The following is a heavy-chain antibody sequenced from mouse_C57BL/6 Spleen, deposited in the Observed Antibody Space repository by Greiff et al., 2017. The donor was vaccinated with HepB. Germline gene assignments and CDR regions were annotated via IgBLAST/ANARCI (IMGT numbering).Heavy chain of an antibody. D-gene: IGHD1-1*01. CDR3: AREGDLLPHFDV. V-gene: IGHV1-55*01. J-gene: IGHJ1*03. CDR1: GYTFTSYW. Sequence: VQLQQSGAELVKPGASVKMSCKASGYTFTSYWITWVKQRPGQGLEWIGDIYPGSGSTNYNEKFKSKATLTVDTSSSTAYMQLSSLTSEDSAVYYCAREGDLLPHFDVWGTGTTVTVSS. CDR2: IYPGSGST.